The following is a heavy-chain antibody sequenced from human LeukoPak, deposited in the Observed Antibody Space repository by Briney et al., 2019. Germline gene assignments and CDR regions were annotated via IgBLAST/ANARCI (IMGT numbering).Heavy chain of an antibody. J-gene: IGHJ4*02. CDR3: AKDVYDTSGYYGLMSDH. Sequence: PGGSLRLSCTASGFTFSSYAMSWVRQTPGKGLEWVASISRSGDSTNYADSVKGRFTISRDNSKNTLSLQMTSLRAEDTAIYYCAKDVYDTSGYYGLMSDHWGQGTLVTVSS. CDR1: GFTFSSYA. CDR2: ISRSGDST. D-gene: IGHD3-22*01. V-gene: IGHV3-23*01.